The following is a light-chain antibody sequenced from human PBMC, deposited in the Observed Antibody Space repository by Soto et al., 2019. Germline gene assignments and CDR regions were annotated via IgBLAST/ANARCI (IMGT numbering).Light chain of an antibody. CDR3: RSYTSSSTLVV. Sequence: QSVLTQPASVSGSPGQSITISCTGTSSDVGGYNYVSWYQQHPGNATTLMIYDVSNRPSGVSNRFSGSKSGNTASLTISGRQAEDEADYYCRSYTSSSTLVVFGGGTQLTVL. J-gene: IGLJ2*01. CDR2: DVS. V-gene: IGLV2-14*01. CDR1: SSDVGGYNY.